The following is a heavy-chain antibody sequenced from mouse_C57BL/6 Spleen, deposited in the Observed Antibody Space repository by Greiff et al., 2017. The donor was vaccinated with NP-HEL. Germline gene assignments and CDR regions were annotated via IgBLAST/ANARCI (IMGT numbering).Heavy chain of an antibody. CDR3: AYYYGSSGYFDV. V-gene: IGHV1-50*01. D-gene: IGHD1-1*01. J-gene: IGHJ1*03. CDR2: IDPSDSYT. Sequence: QVQLQQPGAELVKPGASVKLSCKASGYTFTSYWMQWVKQRPGQGLEWIGEIDPSDSYTNYNQKFKGKATLTVDTSSSTAYMQLSSLTSEDSAVYYCAYYYGSSGYFDVWGTGTTVTVSS. CDR1: GYTFTSYW.